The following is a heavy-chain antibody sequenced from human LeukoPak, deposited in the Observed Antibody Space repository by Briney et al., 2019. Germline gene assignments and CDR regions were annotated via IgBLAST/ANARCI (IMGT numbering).Heavy chain of an antibody. J-gene: IGHJ5*02. CDR1: GGSFSGYY. Sequence: SETLSPTCAVYGGSFSGYYWSWIRQPPGKGLEWIGEINHSGSTNYNPSLKSRVTISVDTSKNQFSLKLSSVTAADTAVYYCARAWTMLNQGPRPGWFDPWGQGTLVTVSS. D-gene: IGHD4/OR15-4a*01. CDR3: ARAWTMLNQGPRPGWFDP. CDR2: INHSGST. V-gene: IGHV4-34*01.